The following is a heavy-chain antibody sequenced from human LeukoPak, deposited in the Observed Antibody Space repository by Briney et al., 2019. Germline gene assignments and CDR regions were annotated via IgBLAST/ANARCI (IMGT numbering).Heavy chain of an antibody. J-gene: IGHJ1*01. CDR2: ISYDGSNK. CDR3: ASHDRKH. V-gene: IGHV3-30*04. Sequence: GGSLRLSCAASGFTFSSYAMHWVRQAPGKRLEWVAVISYDGSNKYYADSVKGRFTISRDNSKNTLYLQMNSLRAEDTAVYYCASHDRKHWGQGTLVTVSS. CDR1: GFTFSSYA.